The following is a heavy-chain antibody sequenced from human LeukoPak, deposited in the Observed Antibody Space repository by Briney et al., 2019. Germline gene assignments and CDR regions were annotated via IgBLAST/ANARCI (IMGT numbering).Heavy chain of an antibody. D-gene: IGHD2-21*01. CDR2: ISDSAGRT. CDR1: GITLSNYG. Sequence: GESLRLSCAVSGITLSNYGMSWVRQAPGKGLEWVAGISDSAGRTNYAGSVKGRFTISRDNPKNTLYLQMNSLRAEDTAVYFCAKRGVVIRVILVGFHKEAYYFDSWGQGALVTVSS. V-gene: IGHV3-23*01. CDR3: AKRGVVIRVILVGFHKEAYYFDS. J-gene: IGHJ4*02.